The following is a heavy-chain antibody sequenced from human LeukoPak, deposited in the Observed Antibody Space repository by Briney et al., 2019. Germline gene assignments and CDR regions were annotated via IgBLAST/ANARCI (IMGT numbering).Heavy chain of an antibody. J-gene: IGHJ6*02. CDR1: GFTFSSYG. Sequence: GRSLRLSCAASGFTFSSYGMHWVRQAPGKGLEWVAVISYDGSNKYYADSVKGRFTISRDNSKNTLYLQMNSLRAEDTAVYYCAKDQLAVVTPNYYYYSGMDVWGQGTTVTVSS. D-gene: IGHD4-23*01. CDR3: AKDQLAVVTPNYYYYSGMDV. V-gene: IGHV3-30*18. CDR2: ISYDGSNK.